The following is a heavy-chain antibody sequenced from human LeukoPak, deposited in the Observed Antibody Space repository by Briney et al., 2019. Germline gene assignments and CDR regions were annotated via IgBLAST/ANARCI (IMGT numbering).Heavy chain of an antibody. D-gene: IGHD2-15*01. J-gene: IGHJ4*02. V-gene: IGHV1-3*01. CDR1: GYTFTSCA. CDR3: ARLGAATRRFDY. CDR2: INAGNGNT. Sequence: GASVKVSCKASGYTFTSCAMHWVRQAPGQRLEWMGWINAGNGNTKYSQKFQGRVTITRDTSASTAYMELSSLRSEDTAVYYCARLGAATRRFDYWGQGTLVTVSS.